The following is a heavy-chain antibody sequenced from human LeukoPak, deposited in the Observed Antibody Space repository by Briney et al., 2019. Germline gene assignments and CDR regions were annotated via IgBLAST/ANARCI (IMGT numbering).Heavy chain of an antibody. CDR1: GFTFSSYG. J-gene: IGHJ4*02. CDR3: AKARGNSYGAPFDY. V-gene: IGHV3-30*18. CDR2: ISYDGSNK. D-gene: IGHD5-18*01. Sequence: GGSLRLSCAASGFTFSSYGMHWVRQAPGKGLEWVAVISYDGSNKYYADSVKGRFTISRDNSKNTLYLQMNSLRAEDTAVYYCAKARGNSYGAPFDYWGQGTLVTVSS.